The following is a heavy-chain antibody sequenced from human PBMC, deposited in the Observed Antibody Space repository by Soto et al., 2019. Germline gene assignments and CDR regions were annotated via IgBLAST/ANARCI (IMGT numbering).Heavy chain of an antibody. V-gene: IGHV1-2*02. J-gene: IGHJ6*02. CDR3: ARVLVPAAMGYYYGMDV. CDR2: INPNSGGT. D-gene: IGHD2-2*01. CDR1: GYTFTGYY. Sequence: ASVNVSCKASGYTFTGYYMHWVRQAPGQGLEWMGWINPNSGGTNYAQKFQGRVTMTRDTSISTAYMELSRLRSDDTAVYYCARVLVPAAMGYYYGMDVWGQGTTVTVSS.